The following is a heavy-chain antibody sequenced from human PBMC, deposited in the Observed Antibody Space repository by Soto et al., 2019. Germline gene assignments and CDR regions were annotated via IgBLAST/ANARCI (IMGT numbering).Heavy chain of an antibody. CDR3: SRPRQQGRDWYFDP. V-gene: IGHV3-13*01. CDR2: MGTAGDT. D-gene: IGHD2-2*01. J-gene: IGHJ2*01. Sequence: GGSLSLSCAASGFTFSTYDMHWVGQPTGKHLGWVASMGTAGDTYYPDSVKGRFTISRESADTLLSLQMNSLTADDTAVYFCSRPRQQGRDWYFDPWRRGSLVTVCS. CDR1: GFTFSTYD.